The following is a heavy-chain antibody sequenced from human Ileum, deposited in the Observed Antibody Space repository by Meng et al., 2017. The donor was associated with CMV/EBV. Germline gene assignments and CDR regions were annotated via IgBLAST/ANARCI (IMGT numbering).Heavy chain of an antibody. CDR1: GFTFSSYA. CDR3: ARSGVVIAIGGFDY. J-gene: IGHJ4*02. D-gene: IGHD2-21*01. CDR2: ISYDGSNK. Sequence: GESLKIPCAASGFTFSSYAMHWVRQAPGKGLEWVAVISYDGSNKYYADSVKGRFTISRDNSKNTLYLQMNSLRAEDTAVYYCARSGVVIAIGGFDYWGQGTLVTVSS. V-gene: IGHV3-30-3*01.